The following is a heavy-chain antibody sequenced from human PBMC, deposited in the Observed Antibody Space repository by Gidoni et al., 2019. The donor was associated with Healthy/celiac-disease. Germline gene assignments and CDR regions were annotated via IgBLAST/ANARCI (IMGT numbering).Heavy chain of an antibody. Sequence: SLKSRVTISVDTSKNQFSLKLSSVTAADTAVYYCARHKGHDSSGYPSLFDIWGQGTMVTVSS. D-gene: IGHD3-22*01. V-gene: IGHV4-39*01. J-gene: IGHJ3*02. CDR3: ARHKGHDSSGYPSLFDI.